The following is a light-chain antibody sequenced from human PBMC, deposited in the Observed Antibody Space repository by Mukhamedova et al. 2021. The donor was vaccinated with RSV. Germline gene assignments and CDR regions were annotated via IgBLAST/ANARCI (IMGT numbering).Light chain of an antibody. Sequence: ATLSCRASQSVSSSYLAWYQQKPGQAPRLLIYGASSRATGIPDRFSGSGSGTDFTLTISRLEPEDFAVYYCQQYGSSPLTFGGG. CDR1: QSVSSSY. CDR2: GAS. V-gene: IGKV3-20*01. J-gene: IGKJ4*01. CDR3: QQYGSSPLT.